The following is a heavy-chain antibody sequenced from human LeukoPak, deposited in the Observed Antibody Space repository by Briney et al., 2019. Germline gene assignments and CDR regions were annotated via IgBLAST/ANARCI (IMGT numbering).Heavy chain of an antibody. CDR1: GGSLSSFY. CDR2: VDTSGDT. V-gene: IGHV4-4*07. D-gene: IGHD3-16*01. CDR3: ARGLGGASYYMDV. Sequence: SETLFLTCTVSGGSLSSFYWSWVRQPAGKGPEWIGRVDTSGDTHYNPSLKSRATMSLDTSKKQFSLKLNSVAVADTAVYYCARGLGGASYYMDVWGKGTTVTVSS. J-gene: IGHJ6*03.